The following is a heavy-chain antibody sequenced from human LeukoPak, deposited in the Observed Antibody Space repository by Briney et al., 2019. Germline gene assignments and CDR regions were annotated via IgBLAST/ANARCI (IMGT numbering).Heavy chain of an antibody. CDR3: ARLGRTNGYPPKYYYGMDV. D-gene: IGHD5-24*01. Sequence: SETLSLTCSVSGDSVRSYYWTWIRQPPGRGLEWIGYIHHSGNTNYHPSLKSRVTISVDPSKNQLSLKVSSVTVADTAFYYCARLGRTNGYPPKYYYGMDVWGQGTTVSVSS. CDR2: IHHSGNT. V-gene: IGHV4-59*08. CDR1: GDSVRSYY. J-gene: IGHJ6*02.